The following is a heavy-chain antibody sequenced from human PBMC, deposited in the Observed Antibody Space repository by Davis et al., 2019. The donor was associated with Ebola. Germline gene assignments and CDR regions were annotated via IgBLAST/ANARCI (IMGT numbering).Heavy chain of an antibody. CDR2: MFYTGNT. Sequence: SETLSLTCSVSGGSIRSSSYYCAWIRQPPGEGLEWIGSMFYTGNTYINPSLKSRVTVSVDPSKNPFSLKLSSVTAADTAVYYCARGGEWELSYYFDYWGQGTLVTVSS. CDR1: GGSIRSSSYY. CDR3: ARGGEWELSYYFDY. D-gene: IGHD1-26*01. V-gene: IGHV4-39*07. J-gene: IGHJ4*02.